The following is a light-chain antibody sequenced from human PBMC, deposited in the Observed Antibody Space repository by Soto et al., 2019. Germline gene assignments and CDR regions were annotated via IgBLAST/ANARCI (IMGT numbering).Light chain of an antibody. Sequence: DIQMTQSPSSVSASVGDRVTITCRASQSISSWSAWYQQKPGKAPKLLIYKASSLESGVPSRFSGSGSGTEFTLTISSLQPDDFATYYCQQYNSYPLTFGGGTKVDIK. CDR3: QQYNSYPLT. V-gene: IGKV1-5*03. CDR2: KAS. CDR1: QSISSW. J-gene: IGKJ4*01.